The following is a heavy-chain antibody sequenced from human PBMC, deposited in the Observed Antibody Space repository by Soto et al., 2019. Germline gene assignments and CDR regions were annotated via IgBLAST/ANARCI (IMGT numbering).Heavy chain of an antibody. J-gene: IGHJ4*02. CDR1: GGSVSSCSYY. Sequence: SETLSLTCTVSGGSVSSCSYYWSWIRQPPGKGLEWIGYIYYSGSTNCNPSLKSRVTISVDTSKNQFSLKLSSVTAADTAVYYCARDKSRIGFDYWGQGTLVTVSS. CDR2: IYYSGST. V-gene: IGHV4-61*01. CDR3: ARDKSRIGFDY.